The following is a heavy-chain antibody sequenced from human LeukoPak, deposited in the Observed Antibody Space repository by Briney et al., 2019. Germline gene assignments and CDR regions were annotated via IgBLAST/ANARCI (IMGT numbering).Heavy chain of an antibody. D-gene: IGHD2-2*01. J-gene: IGHJ4*02. CDR2: ISGSGGRT. V-gene: IGHV3-23*01. Sequence: GASLLLSCAASGFTFSSYAMCCVRPPPGKRLEWVSAISGSGGRTYYAASVRGRFTISRDNSKNTLYLQMNSLRAEDTAVYYCATDVVPAAKVDYWGQGTLVTVSS. CDR1: GFTFSSYA. CDR3: ATDVVPAAKVDY.